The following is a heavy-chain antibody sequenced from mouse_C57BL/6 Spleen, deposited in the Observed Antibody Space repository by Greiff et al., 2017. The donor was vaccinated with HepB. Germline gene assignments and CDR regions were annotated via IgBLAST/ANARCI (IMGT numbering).Heavy chain of an antibody. V-gene: IGHV5-16*01. D-gene: IGHD1-1*02. CDR3: ARDGSYFDY. J-gene: IGHJ2*01. CDR2: INYDGSST. CDR1: GFTFSGYY. Sequence: EVKVVESEGGLVQPGSSMKLSCTASGFTFSGYYMAWVRQVPEKGLEWVANINYDGSSTYYLDSLKSRFIISRDNAKNILYLQMSSLKSEDTATYYCARDGSYFDYWGQGTTLTVSS.